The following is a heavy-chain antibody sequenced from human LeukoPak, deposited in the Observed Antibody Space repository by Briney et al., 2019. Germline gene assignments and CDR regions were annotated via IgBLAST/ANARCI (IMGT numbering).Heavy chain of an antibody. CDR1: GGSISSSSYY. CDR2: IYYSGST. CDR3: ARAWAVRWFDIDY. D-gene: IGHD3-10*01. Sequence: SETLSLTCTVSGGSISSSSYYSGWIRQPPGKGLEWIGYIYYSGSTNYNPSLKSRVTISVGTSKNQFSLKLSSVTAADTAVYYCARAWAVRWFDIDYWGQGTLVTVSS. V-gene: IGHV4-61*05. J-gene: IGHJ4*02.